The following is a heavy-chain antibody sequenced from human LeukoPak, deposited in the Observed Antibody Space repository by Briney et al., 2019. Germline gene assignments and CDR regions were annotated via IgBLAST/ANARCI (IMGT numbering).Heavy chain of an antibody. CDR3: TSDYCASINCYLIDY. V-gene: IGHV3-30-3*01. CDR1: GFTFSTYT. CDR2: ISYDGSNK. Sequence: GRSLRLSCAASGFTFSTYTMHWVRQAPGKGLEWVAVISYDGSNKYYADSVKGRFTISRDNSKNTLYLQVNSLSPEDTAVYFCTSDYCASINCYLIDYWGQGTLVTVSS. J-gene: IGHJ4*02. D-gene: IGHD4/OR15-4a*01.